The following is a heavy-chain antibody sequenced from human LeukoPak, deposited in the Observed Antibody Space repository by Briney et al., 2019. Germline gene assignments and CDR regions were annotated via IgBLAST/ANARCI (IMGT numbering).Heavy chain of an antibody. Sequence: SETLSLTCTVSGGSISSSSYYWGWIRQPPGKGLEWIGEINHSGSTNYNPSLKSRVTISVDTSKNQFSLKLSSVTAADTAVYYCAVGDVVVVAASRPGYYYGMDVWGQGTTVTVSS. V-gene: IGHV4-39*07. J-gene: IGHJ6*02. CDR3: AVGDVVVVAASRPGYYYGMDV. CDR1: GGSISSSSYY. CDR2: INHSGST. D-gene: IGHD2-15*01.